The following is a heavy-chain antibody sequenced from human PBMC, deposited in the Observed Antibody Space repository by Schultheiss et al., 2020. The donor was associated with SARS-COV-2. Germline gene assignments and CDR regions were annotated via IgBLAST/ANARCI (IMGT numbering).Heavy chain of an antibody. CDR3: ARSGGDYVWGTEFDP. V-gene: IGHV3-33*08. D-gene: IGHD3-16*01. Sequence: GESLKISCAASGFTFSSYSMHWVRQAPGKGLEWVAVIWYDGSNKYYADSVKGRFTISRDNAKNSLYLQMNSLRAEDTAVYYCARSGGDYVWGTEFDPWGQGTLVTVSS. CDR1: GFTFSSYS. J-gene: IGHJ5*02. CDR2: IWYDGSNK.